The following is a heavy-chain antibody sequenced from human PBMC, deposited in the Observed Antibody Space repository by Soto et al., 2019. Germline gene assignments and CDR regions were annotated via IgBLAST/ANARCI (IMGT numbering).Heavy chain of an antibody. CDR3: AKGPNSGNYYYFDD. J-gene: IGHJ4*02. CDR1: GYTFTSCG. CDR2: ISAYNGNT. V-gene: IGHV1-18*01. Sequence: ASVKVSCKASGYTFTSCGISWVRQAPGQGLEWMGWISAYNGNTNSAQKLQGRVTMTTDTSTSTAYMELRSLRSDDTAVYYCAKGPNSGNYYYFDDWGQGTLVTVSS. D-gene: IGHD1-26*01.